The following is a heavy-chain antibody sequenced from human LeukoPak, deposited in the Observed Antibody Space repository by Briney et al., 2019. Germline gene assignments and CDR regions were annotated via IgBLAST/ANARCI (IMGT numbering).Heavy chain of an antibody. D-gene: IGHD2-21*01. CDR2: INAGNGGT. V-gene: IGHV1-3*01. Sequence: ASVKVSCKASGYTFSRYVVHWVRQAPGQRPEWMGWINAGNGGTKYSQNFQGRVTITWDRSANTAYMELSSLTSEDTALYYCARDDCGDTCYPGGYWGQGTLVAVSS. CDR3: ARDDCGDTCYPGGY. J-gene: IGHJ4*02. CDR1: GYTFSRYV.